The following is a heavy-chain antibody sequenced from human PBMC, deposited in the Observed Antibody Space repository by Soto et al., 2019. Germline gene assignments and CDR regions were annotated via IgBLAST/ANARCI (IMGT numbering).Heavy chain of an antibody. V-gene: IGHV1-69*13. D-gene: IGHD6-6*01. CDR3: ARDDRSSSPAGDYYYYGMDV. CDR1: GGTFSSYA. J-gene: IGHJ6*02. Sequence: SVKVSCKASGGTFSSYAISWVRQAPGQGLEWMGGIIPIFGTANYAQKFQGRVTITADESTSTAYMELSSLRSEDTAVYYCARDDRSSSPAGDYYYYGMDVWGQGTTVTVSS. CDR2: IIPIFGTA.